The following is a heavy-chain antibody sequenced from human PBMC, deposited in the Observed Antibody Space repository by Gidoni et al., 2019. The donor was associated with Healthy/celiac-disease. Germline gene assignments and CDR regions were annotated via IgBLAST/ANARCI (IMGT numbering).Heavy chain of an antibody. CDR3: ARGVIAAAGYNWFDP. Sequence: QVQLVQYGAEVKKPGASVKVSCKASGYTFTSYDIHWVRQATGQGLEWMGWMNPNSGNTGYAQKFQGRVTMTRNTSISTAYMELSSLRSEDTAVYYCARGVIAAAGYNWFDPWGQGTLVTVSS. D-gene: IGHD6-13*01. V-gene: IGHV1-8*01. CDR1: GYTFTSYD. J-gene: IGHJ5*02. CDR2: MNPNSGNT.